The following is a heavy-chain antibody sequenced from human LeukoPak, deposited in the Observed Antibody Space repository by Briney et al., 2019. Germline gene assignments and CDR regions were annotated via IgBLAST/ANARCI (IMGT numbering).Heavy chain of an antibody. CDR3: ARGNAMVNYFGY. CDR1: GGSFSGYY. V-gene: IGHV4-34*01. J-gene: IGHJ4*02. Sequence: SETLSLTCAVYGGSFSGYYWSWIRQPPGKGLEWIGEINHSGSTNYNPSLKSRVTISVDTSKNQFSLKLSSVTAADTAVYYCARGNAMVNYFGYWGQGTLVTVSS. CDR2: INHSGST. D-gene: IGHD5-18*01.